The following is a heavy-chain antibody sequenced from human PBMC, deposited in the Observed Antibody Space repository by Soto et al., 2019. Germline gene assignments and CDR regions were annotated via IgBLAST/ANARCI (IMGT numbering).Heavy chain of an antibody. Sequence: HPGGSLRLSCAASGFTFSSYSMNWVRQAPGKGLEWISYISSSSSTIYYADSVKGRFTISRDNAKNSLYLQMNSLRAEDTAVYYCATCSGGSCYSDYYYYGMDVWGQGTTVTVSS. CDR3: ATCSGGSCYSDYYYYGMDV. V-gene: IGHV3-48*04. CDR1: GFTFSSYS. CDR2: ISSSSSTI. J-gene: IGHJ6*02. D-gene: IGHD2-15*01.